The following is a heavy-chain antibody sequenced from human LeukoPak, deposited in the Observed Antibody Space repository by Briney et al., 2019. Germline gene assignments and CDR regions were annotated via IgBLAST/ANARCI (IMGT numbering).Heavy chain of an antibody. CDR1: GGSIRSFH. Sequence: SETLSLTCTVSGGSIRSFHWSWIRQPPGKGLEWIGYIYYTGTTEYNPSLKSRVTISVDTSKNQFSLNLRSVTAADTAVYYCARQGGSGWNDYWGQGTLVTVSS. V-gene: IGHV4-59*08. D-gene: IGHD6-19*01. CDR3: ARQGGSGWNDY. J-gene: IGHJ4*02. CDR2: IYYTGTT.